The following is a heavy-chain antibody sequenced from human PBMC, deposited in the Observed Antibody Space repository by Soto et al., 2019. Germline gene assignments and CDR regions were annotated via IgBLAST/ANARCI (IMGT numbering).Heavy chain of an antibody. CDR3: ARDRSGYAEGGVDY. CDR1: AFTVSSNY. J-gene: IGHJ4*02. V-gene: IGHV3-53*01. CDR2: IYVGGST. D-gene: IGHD5-12*01. Sequence: EVQLVESGGGLIQPGGSLRLSCAASAFTVSSNYMSWVRQAPGKGLEWVSTIYVGGSTYYADSVKGRFTISRDNSKNTTYLQMNSLRAEDTAVYYCARDRSGYAEGGVDYWGQGTLVTVSS.